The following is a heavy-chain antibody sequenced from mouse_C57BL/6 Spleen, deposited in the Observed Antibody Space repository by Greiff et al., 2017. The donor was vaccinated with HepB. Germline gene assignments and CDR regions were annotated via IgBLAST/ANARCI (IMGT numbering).Heavy chain of an antibody. Sequence: QVHVKQPGAELVRPGSSVKLSCKASGYTFTSYWMHWVKQRPIQGLQWIGNIDPSDSETHYNQKFKDKATLTVDKSTSTADIQLSSLTSEDSAVYYCARGYYYGRSYQYYYAMDYWGQGTSVTVSS. D-gene: IGHD1-1*01. CDR2: IDPSDSET. CDR1: GYTFTSYW. V-gene: IGHV1-52*01. J-gene: IGHJ4*01. CDR3: ARGYYYGRSYQYYYAMDY.